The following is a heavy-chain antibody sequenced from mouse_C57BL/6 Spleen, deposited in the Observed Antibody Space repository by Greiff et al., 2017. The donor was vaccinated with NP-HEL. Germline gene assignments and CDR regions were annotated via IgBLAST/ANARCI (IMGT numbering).Heavy chain of an antibody. D-gene: IGHD1-1*01. J-gene: IGHJ1*03. Sequence: VKLVESGPGLVQPSQSLSITCTVSGFSLTSYGVHWVRQSPGKGLEWLGVIWSGGSTDYNAAFISRLSISKDNSKSQVFFKMNSLQADDTAIYYCASCYGSRDWYFDVWGTGTTVTVSS. V-gene: IGHV2-2*01. CDR2: IWSGGST. CDR1: GFSLTSYG. CDR3: ASCYGSRDWYFDV.